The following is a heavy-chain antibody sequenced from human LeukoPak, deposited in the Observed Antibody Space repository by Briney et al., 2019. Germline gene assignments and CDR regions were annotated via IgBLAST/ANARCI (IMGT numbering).Heavy chain of an antibody. J-gene: IGHJ4*02. CDR3: ARGGWNKFDY. Sequence: PSETLSLTCTVSGGSISSYYWSWIRQPPGKGLEWIGFIFYSGTTNYNTSLKSRVTISVDTSKNQLSLKLRSVTAADTAVYYCARGGWNKFDYWGQGTLVTVSS. D-gene: IGHD3-22*01. CDR2: IFYSGTT. CDR1: GGSISSYY. V-gene: IGHV4-59*01.